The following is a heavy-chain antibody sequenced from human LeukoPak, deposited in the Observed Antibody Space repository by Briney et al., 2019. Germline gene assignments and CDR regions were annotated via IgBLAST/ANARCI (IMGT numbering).Heavy chain of an antibody. V-gene: IGHV3-53*01. CDR3: ARGGGGWYEALDY. CDR2: IYSGGST. J-gene: IGHJ4*02. Sequence: GGSLRLSCAASGVTVSSNYMSWVRQAPGKGLEWVSVIYSGGSTYYADSVKGRFTISRDNSKNTLYLQMNSLRAEDTAVYYCARGGGGWYEALDYWGQGTLVTVSS. CDR1: GVTVSSNY. D-gene: IGHD6-19*01.